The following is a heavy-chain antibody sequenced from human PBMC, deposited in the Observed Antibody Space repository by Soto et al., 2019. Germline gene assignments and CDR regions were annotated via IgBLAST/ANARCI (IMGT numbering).Heavy chain of an antibody. J-gene: IGHJ5*02. CDR3: ARSYYDSTGFAVDP. Sequence: QMQLQASGPGLVKPSETLSLTCNVSGASVSNGYWSWIRQPPGKGLEWIGFMYFGGSFNYNPPLPSRAPVSVETSKNQFPMKLTSVPASDTAVDYCARSYYDSTGFAVDPWGQGTLVTVSS. CDR2: MYFGGSF. D-gene: IGHD3-22*01. CDR1: GASVSNGY. V-gene: IGHV4-4*08.